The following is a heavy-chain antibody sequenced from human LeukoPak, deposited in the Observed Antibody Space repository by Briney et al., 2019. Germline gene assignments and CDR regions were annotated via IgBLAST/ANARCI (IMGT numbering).Heavy chain of an antibody. D-gene: IGHD6-6*01. CDR3: ARNVQLAQGAYNWFDP. V-gene: IGHV4-59*01. Sequence: SGTLSLTCTFSVGSIRKYHWSWIRQPPGKGRECMGHIYYSGSTNYNPPLTSRVNISVDTSKNQFSLKLSSVTAADTAVYYCARNVQLAQGAYNWFDPWGQGTLVTVSS. CDR2: IYYSGST. J-gene: IGHJ5*02. CDR1: VGSIRKYH.